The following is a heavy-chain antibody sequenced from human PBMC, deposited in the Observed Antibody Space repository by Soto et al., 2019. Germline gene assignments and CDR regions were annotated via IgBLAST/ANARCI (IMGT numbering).Heavy chain of an antibody. Sequence: EVHLVESGGGLVQPGGSLKLSCAASGFTFSGAAMHWVRQASGKGLEWVGRIRTKADDYATVYAASVKGRFTISRDDSKNTAYLQMNSLKTDDTALYYCTTENYWGQGTLVTVSS. CDR3: TTENY. CDR1: GFTFSGAA. V-gene: IGHV3-73*01. J-gene: IGHJ4*02. CDR2: IRTKADDYAT.